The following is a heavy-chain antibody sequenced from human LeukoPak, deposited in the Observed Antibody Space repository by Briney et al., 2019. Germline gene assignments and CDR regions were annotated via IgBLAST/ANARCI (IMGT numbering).Heavy chain of an antibody. J-gene: IGHJ4*02. CDR1: GFTFSSYA. D-gene: IGHD6-19*01. CDR3: AKCPPGIAVAGRPFFGY. Sequence: PGGSLRLSCAASGFTFSSYAMSWVRQAPGKGLEWVSAISGSGGSTYYADSVKGRFTISRDNSKNTLYLQMNSLRAEDTAVYYCAKCPPGIAVAGRPFFGYWGQGTLVTVSS. V-gene: IGHV3-23*01. CDR2: ISGSGGST.